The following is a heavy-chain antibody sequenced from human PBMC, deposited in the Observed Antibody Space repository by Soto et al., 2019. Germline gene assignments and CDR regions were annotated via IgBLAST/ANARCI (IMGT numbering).Heavy chain of an antibody. CDR1: GFTFSAYA. Sequence: EVQLLESGGGVVQPGGSLRLSCAASGFTFSAYAMSWVRQAPGKGLQWVSGVGGSDTDKHYADAVRGRCTVSRDNFKNTLYLQMNSLRADDTAVYYCAKDATAVNGVWDPFDMWGQGTEVSVSS. CDR3: AKDATAVNGVWDPFDM. D-gene: IGHD2-8*01. V-gene: IGHV3-23*01. CDR2: VGGSDTDK. J-gene: IGHJ3*02.